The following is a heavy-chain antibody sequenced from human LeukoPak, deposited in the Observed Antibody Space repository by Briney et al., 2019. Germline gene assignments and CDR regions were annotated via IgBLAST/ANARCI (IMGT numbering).Heavy chain of an antibody. CDR2: IYSGGST. D-gene: IGHD5-18*01. J-gene: IGHJ3*02. CDR3: ARGPGYSYGLGAFDI. Sequence: PGGSLRLSCAASGFTVSSNYMSWVRQAPGKGLEWVSVIYSGGSTYYADSVKSRFTISRDNSKNTLYLQMNSLRAEDTAVYYCARGPGYSYGLGAFDIWGQGTMVTVSS. CDR1: GFTVSSNY. V-gene: IGHV3-66*01.